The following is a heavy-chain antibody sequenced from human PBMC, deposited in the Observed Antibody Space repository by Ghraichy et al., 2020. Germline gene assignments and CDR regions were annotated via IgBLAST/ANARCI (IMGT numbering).Heavy chain of an antibody. Sequence: SQTLSLTCTVSGGSISSSSYYWGWIRQPPGKELEWIGSIYYSGSTYYNPSLKSRVTISVDTSKNQFSLKLSSVTAADTAVYYCARQSDYYDSSGGAGGDYWGQGTLVTVSS. D-gene: IGHD3-22*01. V-gene: IGHV4-39*01. J-gene: IGHJ4*02. CDR2: IYYSGST. CDR1: GGSISSSSYY. CDR3: ARQSDYYDSSGGAGGDY.